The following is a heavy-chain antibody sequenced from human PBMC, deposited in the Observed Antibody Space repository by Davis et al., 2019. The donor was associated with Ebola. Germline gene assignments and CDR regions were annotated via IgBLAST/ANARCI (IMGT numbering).Heavy chain of an antibody. CDR1: RFTFNTYG. V-gene: IGHV3-21*05. J-gene: IGHJ4*02. D-gene: IGHD4-17*01. CDR2: ISTSGSDV. CDR3: TRMIITVTLFDY. Sequence: GGSLRLSCASSRFTFNTYGMNWVRQTPGKGLEWISYISTSGSDVFYADSVKGRFTISRDNAHNSMYLQMDSLRADDTAVYYCTRMIITVTLFDYWGQGTLVTVSS.